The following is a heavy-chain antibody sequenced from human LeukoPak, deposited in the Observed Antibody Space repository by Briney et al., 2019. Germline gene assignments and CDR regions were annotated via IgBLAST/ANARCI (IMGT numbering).Heavy chain of an antibody. D-gene: IGHD5-12*01. CDR2: IYPGDSDT. Sequence: GESLKISCKGSGYSFTSYWIGWVRQMPGKGLEWMGNIYPGDSDTRYSPSFQGQVTISADKSISTAYLQWSSLKASDTAMYYCARLVPTRRSGYDSYFDYWGQGTLVTVSS. CDR1: GYSFTSYW. J-gene: IGHJ4*02. V-gene: IGHV5-51*01. CDR3: ARLVPTRRSGYDSYFDY.